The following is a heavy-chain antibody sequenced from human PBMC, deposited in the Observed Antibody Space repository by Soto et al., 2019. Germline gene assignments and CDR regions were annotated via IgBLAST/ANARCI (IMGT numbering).Heavy chain of an antibody. V-gene: IGHV1-69*13. CDR3: ARLGYCSSTSCYGGAFDI. D-gene: IGHD2-2*01. CDR2: IIPIFGTA. Sequence: SVKVSCKASGGTFSSYAISWVRQAPGQGLEWMGGIIPIFGTANYAQKFQGRVTITADESTSTAYMELSSLRSEDTAVYYCARLGYCSSTSCYGGAFDIWGQGTMVTVSS. CDR1: GGTFSSYA. J-gene: IGHJ3*02.